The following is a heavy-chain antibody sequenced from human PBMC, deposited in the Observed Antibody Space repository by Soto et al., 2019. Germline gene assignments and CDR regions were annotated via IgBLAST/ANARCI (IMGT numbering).Heavy chain of an antibody. D-gene: IGHD6-13*01. Sequence: QVQLVESGGGVVQPGRSLRLSCAASGFTFSSYGMHWVRQAPGKGLEWVAVIWYDGSNKYYADSVKGRFTISRDNSKNTLYLQMNSLRAEDTAVYYCARDWASSSWVPYYYYYGMDVWGQGTTVTVSS. V-gene: IGHV3-33*01. CDR2: IWYDGSNK. CDR1: GFTFSSYG. J-gene: IGHJ6*02. CDR3: ARDWASSSWVPYYYYYGMDV.